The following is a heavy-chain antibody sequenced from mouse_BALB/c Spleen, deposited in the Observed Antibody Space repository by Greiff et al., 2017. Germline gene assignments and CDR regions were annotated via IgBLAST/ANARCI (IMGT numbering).Heavy chain of an antibody. CDR3: ARSGGDYASYAMDY. D-gene: IGHD2-13*01. J-gene: IGHJ4*01. CDR1: GFTFSSFG. Sequence: DVHLVESGGGLVQPGGSRKLSCAASGFTFSSFGMHWVRQAPEKGLEWVAYISSGSSTIYYADTVKGRFTISRDNPKNTLFLQMTSLRSEDTAMYYCARSGGDYASYAMDYWGQGTSVTVSA. V-gene: IGHV5-17*02. CDR2: ISSGSSTI.